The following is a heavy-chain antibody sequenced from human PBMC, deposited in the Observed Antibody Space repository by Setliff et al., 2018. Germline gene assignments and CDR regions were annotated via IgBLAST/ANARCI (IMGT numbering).Heavy chain of an antibody. CDR3: ARASYYYDSSGYYGASAFDI. Sequence: PSETLSLTCTVSGGTISGYYWSWIRQPPGKGLEWIGYIYYSGSTNYNPSLKRRVTISVDTSKNPFSLKLSSVTAADTAVYYCARASYYYDSSGYYGASAFDIWGQGTMVTVSS. D-gene: IGHD3-22*01. V-gene: IGHV4-59*01. CDR1: GGTISGYY. J-gene: IGHJ3*02. CDR2: IYYSGST.